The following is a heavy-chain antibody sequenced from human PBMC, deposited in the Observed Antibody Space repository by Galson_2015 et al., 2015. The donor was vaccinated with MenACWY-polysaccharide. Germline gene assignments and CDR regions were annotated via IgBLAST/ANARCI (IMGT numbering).Heavy chain of an antibody. J-gene: IGHJ4*02. D-gene: IGHD3-22*01. V-gene: IGHV3-23*01. CDR2: ISGSGGST. CDR1: GFTFSSYA. Sequence: SLRLSCAGSGFTFSSYAMSWVRQAPGKGLEWVSAISGSGGSTFYADSVKGRFTISRDNSKNTLYLLVNSLRAEDTAIYYCAKLSRRAKVVISPDNFDYWGQGTLVTVSS. CDR3: AKLSRRAKVVISPDNFDY.